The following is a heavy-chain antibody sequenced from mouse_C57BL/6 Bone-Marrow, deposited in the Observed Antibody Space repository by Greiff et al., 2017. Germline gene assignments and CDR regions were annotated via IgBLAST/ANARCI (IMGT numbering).Heavy chain of an antibody. J-gene: IGHJ3*01. V-gene: IGHV1-61*01. Sequence: QVQLQQPGAELVRPGSSVKLSCKASGYTFTSYWMDWVKQRPGQGLEWIGNIYPSDSETHYNQKFTDKATLTVDKSSSTAYMQLSSLTSEDSAVYYCARTGCYDGYYRFAYWGQGTLVTVSA. CDR3: ARTGCYDGYYRFAY. D-gene: IGHD2-3*01. CDR1: GYTFTSYW. CDR2: IYPSDSET.